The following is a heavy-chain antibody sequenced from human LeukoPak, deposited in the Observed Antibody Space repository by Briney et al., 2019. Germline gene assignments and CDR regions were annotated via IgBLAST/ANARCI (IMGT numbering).Heavy chain of an antibody. CDR1: GFTFSSYW. D-gene: IGHD6-19*01. CDR2: IKQDGSEK. J-gene: IGHJ4*02. Sequence: PGGSLRLSCAASGFTFSSYWMSWVRQAPGKGLEWVANIKQDGSEKYYVDSLKGRFTISRDNAQNSLYLQMNSLRAEDTAVYYCARDRVAGTHDLWGQGTPVTVSS. CDR3: ARDRVAGTHDL. V-gene: IGHV3-7*01.